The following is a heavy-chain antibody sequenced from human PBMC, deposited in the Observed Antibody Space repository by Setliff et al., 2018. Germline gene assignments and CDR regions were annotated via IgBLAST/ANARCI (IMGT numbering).Heavy chain of an antibody. Sequence: PSETLSLTCTVSGGSISSYYWSRIRQPPGKGLEWIGYIYYSGSTNYNPSLKSRVTISVDTSKNQFSLKLSSVTAADTAVYYCARVSMYYNFWSGYYGERGEYFDYWGQGTLVTVSS. CDR3: ARVSMYYNFWSGYYGERGEYFDY. V-gene: IGHV4-59*01. CDR1: GGSISSYY. D-gene: IGHD3-3*01. CDR2: IYYSGST. J-gene: IGHJ4*02.